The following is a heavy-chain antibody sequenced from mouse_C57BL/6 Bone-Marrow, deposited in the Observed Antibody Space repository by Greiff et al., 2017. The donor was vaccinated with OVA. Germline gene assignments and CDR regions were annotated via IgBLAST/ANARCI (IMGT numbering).Heavy chain of an antibody. CDR1: GYTFTSYW. CDR2: IDPSDSYT. Sequence: QVQLQQPGAELVKPGASVKLSCKASGYTFTSYWMQWVKQRPGQGLEWIGEIDPSDSYTNYNQKFKGKATLTLDTSSSTAYMQLSSLTSEDSAVYYCARPAFYAMDYWGQGTSVTVSS. V-gene: IGHV1-50*01. J-gene: IGHJ4*01. CDR3: ARPAFYAMDY.